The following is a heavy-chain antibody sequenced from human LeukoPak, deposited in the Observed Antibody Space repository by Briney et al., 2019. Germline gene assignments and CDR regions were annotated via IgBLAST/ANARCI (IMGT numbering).Heavy chain of an antibody. Sequence: ASMKVSCKASGFTFTNYGVSWVRQAPGQGLEWMGWISAYNGDTNYAQNLQGRVTMTTDASTSTAYMELRSLRYDDTAVYYCARGAYCGGACSSSDAFDIWGQGTMVTVSS. V-gene: IGHV1-18*01. CDR2: ISAYNGDT. J-gene: IGHJ3*02. D-gene: IGHD2-21*02. CDR3: ARGAYCGGACSSSDAFDI. CDR1: GFTFTNYG.